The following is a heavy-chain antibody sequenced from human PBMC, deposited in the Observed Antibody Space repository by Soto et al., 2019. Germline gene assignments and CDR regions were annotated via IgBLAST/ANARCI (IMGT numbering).Heavy chain of an antibody. V-gene: IGHV1-18*04. Sequence: QVQLVQSGAEVRKPGTSVKVSCKASGYTFSNYGIYWLRQAPGQGLEWLGWASTYNGDTNYAQKFHDRVTMTTHTSTNTASMELRSLKSYDTAVYYCARGHFDFWSGYPIEYWGQGTSVTVSS. D-gene: IGHD3-3*01. J-gene: IGHJ4*02. CDR1: GYTFSNYG. CDR3: ARGHFDFWSGYPIEY. CDR2: ASTYNGDT.